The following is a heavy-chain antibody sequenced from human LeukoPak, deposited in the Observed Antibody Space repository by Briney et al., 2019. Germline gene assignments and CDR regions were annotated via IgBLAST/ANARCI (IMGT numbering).Heavy chain of an antibody. Sequence: PGGSLRLSCAASGFTFSSFAMSWVRQAPGKGLEWVSVISGRGDSTYYADSVKGRFTISRDNSKSTVYLQMNSLRAEDTAVYYRARETGDFDSWGQGTLVIVSS. CDR3: ARETGDFDS. CDR1: GFTFSSFA. V-gene: IGHV3-23*01. D-gene: IGHD7-27*01. CDR2: ISGRGDST. J-gene: IGHJ4*02.